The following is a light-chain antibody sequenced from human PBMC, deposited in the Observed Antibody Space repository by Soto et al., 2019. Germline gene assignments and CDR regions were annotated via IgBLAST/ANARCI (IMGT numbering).Light chain of an antibody. Sequence: EIVLTQSPATLSLSPGERATLSCRASQSVSSYLAWYQQKPGQAPRLLIYDASNRATGIPARFSGSASGTDFTLTISSLEPEDFAVYYCRQLGTFGGGTKVDIK. V-gene: IGKV3-11*01. J-gene: IGKJ4*01. CDR3: RQLGT. CDR1: QSVSSY. CDR2: DAS.